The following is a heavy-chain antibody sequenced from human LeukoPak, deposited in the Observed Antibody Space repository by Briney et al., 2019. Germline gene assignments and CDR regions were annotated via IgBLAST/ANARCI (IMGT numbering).Heavy chain of an antibody. CDR1: GFTFSTYW. CDR2: ISSSSSYI. CDR3: ARGGRDTIHGY. J-gene: IGHJ4*02. D-gene: IGHD3-16*01. V-gene: IGHV3-21*01. Sequence: NPGGSLRLSCAGSGFTFSTYWMHWVRQAPGKGLVWVSSISSSSSYIYYADSVKGRFTISRDNAKNSLYLQMNSLRAEDTAVYYCARGGRDTIHGYWGQGTLVTVSS.